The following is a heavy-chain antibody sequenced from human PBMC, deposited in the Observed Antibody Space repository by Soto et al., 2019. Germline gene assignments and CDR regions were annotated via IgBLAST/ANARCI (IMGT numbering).Heavy chain of an antibody. J-gene: IGHJ6*02. D-gene: IGHD2-21*02. CDR2: ISGSGGST. V-gene: IGHV3-23*01. CDR1: GFTFSSYA. CDR3: AKDTLLAYCGGDCHYGMDV. Sequence: EVQLLESGGGLVQPGGSLRLSCAASGFTFSSYAMSWVRQAPGKGLEWVSAISGSGGSTYYADSLKGRFTISRDNSKNTLYLQMNSLRAEDTAVYYCAKDTLLAYCGGDCHYGMDVWGQGTTVIVSS.